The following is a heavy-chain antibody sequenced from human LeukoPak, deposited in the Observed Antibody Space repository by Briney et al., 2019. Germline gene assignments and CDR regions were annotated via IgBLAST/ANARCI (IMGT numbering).Heavy chain of an antibody. CDR2: ISGYNANT. J-gene: IGHJ3*02. CDR3: ARRSHFTTVRGDDAFDI. V-gene: IGHV1-18*01. D-gene: IGHD3-10*01. Sequence: ASVKVSCKASGYTFTNYGIGWMRQAPGQGLEWMGWISGYNANTNYAQNLQGRVTMTTDTPTSTAYMELRSLRSDDTAVYYCARRSHFTTVRGDDAFDIWGQGTMVTVSS. CDR1: GYTFTNYG.